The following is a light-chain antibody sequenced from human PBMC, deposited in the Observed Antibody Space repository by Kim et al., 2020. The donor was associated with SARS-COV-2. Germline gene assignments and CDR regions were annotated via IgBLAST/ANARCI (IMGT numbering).Light chain of an antibody. J-gene: IGKJ1*01. CDR1: QSIDRF. CDR3: QQTYTALWT. CDR2: SAS. V-gene: IGKV1-39*01. Sequence: DIQMTQSPSSLSASVGDRVTITCRASQSIDRFLNWYQQKPGKAPKVLIYSASSLHNGVPSRFSGSRSGTEFTLTISSLQPEDFATYYCQQTYTALWTFGQGTKVDIK.